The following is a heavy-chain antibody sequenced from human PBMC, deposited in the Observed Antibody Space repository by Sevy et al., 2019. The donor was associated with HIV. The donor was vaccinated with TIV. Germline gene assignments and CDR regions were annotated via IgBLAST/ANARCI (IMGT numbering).Heavy chain of an antibody. V-gene: IGHV1-46*01. CDR1: GYTFTSQY. CDR3: ARDSDNYDILTGYYPFDY. D-gene: IGHD3-9*01. CDR2: INPSGGST. J-gene: IGHJ4*02. Sequence: ASVKVSCKASGYTFTSQYMHWVRQAPGQGLEWMGIINPSGGSTSYAQKFQGRVTTTRDTSTSTVYMELSSLRSEDMAVYYCARDSDNYDILTGYYPFDYWGQGTLVTVSS.